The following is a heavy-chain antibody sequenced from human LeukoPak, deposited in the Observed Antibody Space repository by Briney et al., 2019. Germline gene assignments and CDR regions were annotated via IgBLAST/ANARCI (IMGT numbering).Heavy chain of an antibody. CDR2: IRTNYGGT. CDR3: AKDDRSFWSGDRAFDI. Sequence: GGSLRLSCAASGFTFSSYAMSWVRQAPGKGLEWVSTIRTNYGGTYYADSVKGRFIISRDNSKKTLYLQMDSLRAEDTAVYRCAKDDRSFWSGDRAFDIWGQGTMVTVSS. J-gene: IGHJ3*02. CDR1: GFTFSSYA. V-gene: IGHV3-23*01. D-gene: IGHD3-3*01.